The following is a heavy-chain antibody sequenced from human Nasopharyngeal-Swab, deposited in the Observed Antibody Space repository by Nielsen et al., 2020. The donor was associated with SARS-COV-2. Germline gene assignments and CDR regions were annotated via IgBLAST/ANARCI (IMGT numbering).Heavy chain of an antibody. D-gene: IGHD2-15*01. V-gene: IGHV4-59*01. Sequence: SETLSLTCTVSGGSISSYYWSWIRQPPGKRLEWIGYIYYSGSTNYNPSLRSRVTISVDTSKNQFSLKLNSVTAADTAMYYCARDKGWHAFDVWGQGTLVTVSS. CDR1: GGSISSYY. CDR3: ARDKGWHAFDV. CDR2: IYYSGST. J-gene: IGHJ3*01.